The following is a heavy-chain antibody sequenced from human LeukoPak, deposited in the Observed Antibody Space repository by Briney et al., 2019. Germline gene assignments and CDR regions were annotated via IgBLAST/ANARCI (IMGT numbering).Heavy chain of an antibody. D-gene: IGHD3-10*01. V-gene: IGHV1-8*02. CDR1: GYTFTSYD. CDR3: ARGELDPHGEGPSRTDY. CDR2: MNPNSGNT. Sequence: ASVKVSCKASGYTFTSYDTNWVRQAPGQGLEWMGWMNPNSGNTGYAQKFQGRVTMTRNTSISTAYMELSSLRSEDTAVYYCARGELDPHGEGPSRTDYWGQGTLVTVSS. J-gene: IGHJ4*02.